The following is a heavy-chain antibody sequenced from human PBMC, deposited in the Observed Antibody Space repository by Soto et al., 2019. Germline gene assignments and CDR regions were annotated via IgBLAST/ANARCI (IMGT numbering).Heavy chain of an antibody. D-gene: IGHD6-13*01. J-gene: IGHJ4*02. V-gene: IGHV3-30-3*01. Sequence: QVQLVESGGGVVQPGRSLRLSCAASGFTFSSYAMHWVRQAPGKGLEWVAVISYDGSNKYYADSVKGRFTISRDNSKNTLDLQMNSLRAEDTAVYYCARDGGGGSSWPAIDYWGQGTLVTVSS. CDR3: ARDGGGGSSWPAIDY. CDR2: ISYDGSNK. CDR1: GFTFSSYA.